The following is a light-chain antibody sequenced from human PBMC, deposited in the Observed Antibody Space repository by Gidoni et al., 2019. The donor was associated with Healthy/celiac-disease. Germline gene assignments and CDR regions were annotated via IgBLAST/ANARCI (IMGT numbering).Light chain of an antibody. Sequence: IQMTQSPSTLSASVGDRVTITCRASQSISSWLAWYQQKPGKAPKLLIYDASSLESGVPSRVSGSGSGTEFTLTISSLQADDFATYYCQQYNSYSGTFGQXTKVEIK. CDR1: QSISSW. J-gene: IGKJ1*01. V-gene: IGKV1-5*01. CDR3: QQYNSYSGT. CDR2: DAS.